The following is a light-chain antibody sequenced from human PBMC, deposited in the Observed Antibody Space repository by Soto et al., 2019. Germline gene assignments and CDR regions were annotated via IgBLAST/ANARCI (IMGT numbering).Light chain of an antibody. J-gene: IGLJ3*02. CDR1: SSDIGSFSY. CDR3: SSYTTRSTGV. CDR2: DVT. V-gene: IGLV2-14*03. Sequence: QSALTQPASVSGSPGQSITISCTGSSSDIGSFSYVSWYQQHPGKVPKLIIYDVTKRPSGISNRFSASKSGNAASLTISGLQADDEADYYCSSYTTRSTGVFGGGTQLTVL.